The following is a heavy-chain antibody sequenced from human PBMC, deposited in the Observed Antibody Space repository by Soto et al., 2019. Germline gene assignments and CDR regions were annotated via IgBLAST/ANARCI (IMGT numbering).Heavy chain of an antibody. D-gene: IGHD2-21*02. CDR2: IIPIFGSA. V-gene: IGHV1-69*06. CDR1: GGTFSSYA. Sequence: QVQLVQSGAEVKKPGSSVKVSCKASGGTFSSYAISWVRQAPGQGLEWMGGIIPIFGSANYAQDFQGRVTITAYTSTSTVYMEVSSLRSEDTAVYYCAGEVLTTIPGYQYFDYWGQGTLVTVSS. J-gene: IGHJ4*02. CDR3: AGEVLTTIPGYQYFDY.